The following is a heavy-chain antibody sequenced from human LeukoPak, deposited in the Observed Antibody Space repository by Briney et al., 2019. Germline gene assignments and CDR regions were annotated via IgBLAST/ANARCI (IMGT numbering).Heavy chain of an antibody. V-gene: IGHV3-48*01. J-gene: IGHJ6*03. D-gene: IGHD1-14*01. CDR1: GFTFSSYS. CDR2: ISSSSSTI. CDR3: AGVGPWVNPDYYYYMDV. Sequence: GGSLRLSCAASGFTFSSYSMNWVRQAPGKGLEWVSYISSSSSTIYYADSVKGRFTISRDNAKNSLYLQMNSLRAEDTAVYYCAGVGPWVNPDYYYYMDVWGKGTTVTVSS.